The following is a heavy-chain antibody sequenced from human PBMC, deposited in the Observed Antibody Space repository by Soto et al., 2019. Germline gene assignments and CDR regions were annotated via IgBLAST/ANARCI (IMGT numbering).Heavy chain of an antibody. Sequence: SETLSLTCTVSGGSISNNFWSWIRQSPGKGLEWIGYIHYTGSTNYNPSLKSRVTISVDTSKNQLSLRLSSVTAADTAVYYCARRDGYNRFDYWGQGALVTVSS. D-gene: IGHD5-12*01. CDR2: IHYTGST. J-gene: IGHJ4*02. CDR3: ARRDGYNRFDY. CDR1: GGSISNNF. V-gene: IGHV4-59*01.